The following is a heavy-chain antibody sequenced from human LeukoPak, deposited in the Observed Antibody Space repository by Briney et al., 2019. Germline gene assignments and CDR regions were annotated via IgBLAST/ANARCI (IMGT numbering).Heavy chain of an antibody. Sequence: SETLSLTCGVSGGSFRSYYWSWIRLPPGKGLEWIGFISYSGSSTYNPSLRSRVTISVDTSKNQVSLRLGSVTATDTAVYYCATDAGNVIEYWGQGTLVTVSS. J-gene: IGHJ4*02. V-gene: IGHV4-59*08. CDR3: ATDAGNVIEY. CDR2: ISYSGSS. D-gene: IGHD4-23*01. CDR1: GGSFRSYY.